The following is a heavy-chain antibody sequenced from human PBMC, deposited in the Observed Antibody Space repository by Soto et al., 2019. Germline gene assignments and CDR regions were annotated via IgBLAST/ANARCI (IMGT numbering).Heavy chain of an antibody. CDR3: ARVPSVVTPGNDYFGVDV. CDR1: GYSFTYYW. CDR2: IYPNDADT. J-gene: IGHJ6*02. D-gene: IGHD2-2*01. V-gene: IGHV5-51*01. Sequence: EVRLAQSGGEVKKPGESLKISCKGSGYSFTYYWIAWVRQRPGKDLEWMGIIYPNDADTRYNPSFQGQVTISADKSISTAYLQWTSLKTSDTATYYCARVPSVVTPGNDYFGVDVWGQGTTVIVSS.